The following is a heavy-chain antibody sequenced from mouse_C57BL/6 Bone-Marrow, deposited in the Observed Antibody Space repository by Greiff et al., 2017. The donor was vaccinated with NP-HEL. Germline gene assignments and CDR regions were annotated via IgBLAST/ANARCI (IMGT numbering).Heavy chain of an antibody. V-gene: IGHV1-52*01. CDR2: IDPSDSET. CDR1: GYTFTSYW. Sequence: QVQLQQSGAELVRPGSSVKLSCKASGYTFTSYWMHWVKQRPIQGLEWIGNIDPSDSETHYNQKFKDKATLTVDKSSSTAYMQLSSLTSEDSAVYYCARDGMSYWYFDVWGTGTTVTVSS. J-gene: IGHJ1*03. D-gene: IGHD1-1*01. CDR3: ARDGMSYWYFDV.